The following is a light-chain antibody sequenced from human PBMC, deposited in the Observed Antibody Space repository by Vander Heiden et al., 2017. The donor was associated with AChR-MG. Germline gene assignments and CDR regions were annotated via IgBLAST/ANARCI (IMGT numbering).Light chain of an antibody. J-gene: IGLJ2*01. CDR1: SSDVGSYNR. V-gene: IGLV2-23*01. CDR3: CSYAGSSTFAV. CDR2: EGS. Sequence: QSALTPPAAAAGSPGQSIIMSCTGNSSDVGSYNRVSWYQQHPGKVPKLMIYEGSKRPSGVSNRFSGSKSGNTASLTISGLQAEDEADYYCCSYAGSSTFAVFGGGTKLTVL.